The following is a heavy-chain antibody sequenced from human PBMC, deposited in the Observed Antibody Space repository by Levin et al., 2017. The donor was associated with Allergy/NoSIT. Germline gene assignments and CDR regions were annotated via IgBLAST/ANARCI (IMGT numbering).Heavy chain of an antibody. Sequence: GESLKISCAASGFTFSDYYMSWIRQAPGKGLEWVSYISSSSSYTNYADSVKGRFTISRDNAKNSLYLQMNSLRAEDTAVYYCARVDIVATIMAPHFDYWGQGTLVTVSS. CDR1: GFTFSDYY. V-gene: IGHV3-11*05. CDR3: ARVDIVATIMAPHFDY. J-gene: IGHJ4*02. CDR2: ISSSSSYT. D-gene: IGHD5-12*01.